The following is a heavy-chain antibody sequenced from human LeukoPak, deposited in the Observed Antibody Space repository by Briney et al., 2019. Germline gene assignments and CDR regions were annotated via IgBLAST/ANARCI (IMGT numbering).Heavy chain of an antibody. V-gene: IGHV1-46*01. CDR3: AGAGSSSHPDYYYYYGMDV. CDR2: INPSGGST. CDR1: GYTFTSYY. J-gene: IGHJ6*02. D-gene: IGHD6-6*01. Sequence: ASVKVSFKASGYTFTSYYMHWVRQAPGQGLEWMGIINPSGGSTSYAQKFQGRVTMTRDTSTSTVYMELSSLRSEDTAVYYCAGAGSSSHPDYYYYYGMDVWGQGTTVTVSS.